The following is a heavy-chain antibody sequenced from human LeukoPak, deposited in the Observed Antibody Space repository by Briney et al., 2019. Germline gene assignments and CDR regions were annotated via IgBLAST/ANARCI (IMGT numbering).Heavy chain of an antibody. D-gene: IGHD5-12*01. V-gene: IGHV3-53*01. CDR3: TTETYSGYDLYIAEFDY. Sequence: PGGSLRLSCAASGFSVSSNYMSWVRQAPGKGLEWVSVVYSGGSTYADSVKGRFTISRDKSKNTLYLQMNSLRAEDTAVYYCTTETYSGYDLYIAEFDYWGQGTLVTVSS. CDR1: GFSVSSNY. J-gene: IGHJ4*02. CDR2: VYSGGST.